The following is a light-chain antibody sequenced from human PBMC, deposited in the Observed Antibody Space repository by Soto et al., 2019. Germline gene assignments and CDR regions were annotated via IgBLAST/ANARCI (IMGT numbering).Light chain of an antibody. CDR2: EVS. J-gene: IGLJ1*01. CDR3: CSFVDTGTYL. Sequence: QSALTQPASVSGSPGQSITISCTGTSSDVGGYNYVSWYQQHPGKAPKLMIYEVSNRPPGVSNRFSASKSGNTASLTISGLQSDDEADYYCCSFVDTGTYLFGSGTKVTVL. CDR1: SSDVGGYNY. V-gene: IGLV2-14*01.